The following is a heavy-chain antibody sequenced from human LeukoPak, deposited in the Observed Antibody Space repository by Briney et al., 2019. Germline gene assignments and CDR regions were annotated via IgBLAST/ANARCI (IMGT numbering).Heavy chain of an antibody. CDR1: GHAFSSYA. CDR3: AREDPNYYDSSGYGPYAFDI. V-gene: IGHV1-69*13. J-gene: IGHJ3*02. D-gene: IGHD3-22*01. Sequence: SVKVSCKAAGHAFSSYAISWVRQAPGQGLEWMGGIIPIFGTANYAQKFQGRVTITADESTSTAYMELSSLRSEDTAVYYCAREDPNYYDSSGYGPYAFDIWGQGTMVTVSS. CDR2: IIPIFGTA.